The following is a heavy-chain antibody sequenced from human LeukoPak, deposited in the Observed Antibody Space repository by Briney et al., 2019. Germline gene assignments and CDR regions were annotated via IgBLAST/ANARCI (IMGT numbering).Heavy chain of an antibody. J-gene: IGHJ4*02. V-gene: IGHV3-7*02. Sequence: GGSLRLSCVVSGFTFSSYWMSWVRQAPGKGLEWVAKINQYGTEKYYVDSVKGRFTISRDDAKNSLYLQMNSLRAADTAVYYCARGKELLRWPKSVDYWGQGTLVTVSS. D-gene: IGHD4-23*01. CDR3: ARGKELLRWPKSVDY. CDR1: GFTFSSYW. CDR2: INQYGTEK.